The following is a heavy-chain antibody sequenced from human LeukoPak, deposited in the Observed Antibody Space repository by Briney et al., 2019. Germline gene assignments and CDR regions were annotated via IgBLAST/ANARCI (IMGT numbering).Heavy chain of an antibody. CDR2: MNPNSGNT. D-gene: IGHD3-9*01. J-gene: IGHJ3*02. V-gene: IGHV1-8*03. Sequence: GASVKVSCKASGYTFTSYDINWVRQATGQGLEWMGWMNPNSGNTGYAQKFQGRVTITADKSTSTAYMELSSLRSEDTAVYYCAREMDVGRYYDILTGYSGLHAFDIWGQGTMVTVSS. CDR1: GYTFTSYD. CDR3: AREMDVGRYYDILTGYSGLHAFDI.